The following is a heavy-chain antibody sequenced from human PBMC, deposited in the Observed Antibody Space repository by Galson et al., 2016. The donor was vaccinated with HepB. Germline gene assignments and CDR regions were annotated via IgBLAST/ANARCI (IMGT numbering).Heavy chain of an antibody. D-gene: IGHD6-13*01. V-gene: IGHV3-7*03. CDR3: ATLNLVYSSSWPLEKVFDY. Sequence: SLRLSCAASGFTFSRFWMGWVRQAPEKGLEWVANINQDGSEKYYVDSVKGRFTISRDNAKNSLYLQMNSLRVEDTAVYYCATLNLVYSSSWPLEKVFDYWGQGTLVTVSS. CDR2: INQDGSEK. CDR1: GFTFSRFW. J-gene: IGHJ4*02.